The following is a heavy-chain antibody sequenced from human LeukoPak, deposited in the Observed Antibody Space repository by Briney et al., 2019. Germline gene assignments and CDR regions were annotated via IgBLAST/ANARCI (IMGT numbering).Heavy chain of an antibody. CDR3: ARDLILKAPGIAVAGYWYFDL. V-gene: IGHV4-61*02. J-gene: IGHJ2*01. CDR1: GGSISSGSYY. Sequence: PSETLSLTCTVSGGSISSGSYYWSWIRQPAGKGLEWIGRIYTSGSTNYNPSLKSPVTISVDTSKNQFSLKLSSVTAADTAVYYCARDLILKAPGIAVAGYWYFDLWGRGTLVTVSS. D-gene: IGHD6-19*01. CDR2: IYTSGST.